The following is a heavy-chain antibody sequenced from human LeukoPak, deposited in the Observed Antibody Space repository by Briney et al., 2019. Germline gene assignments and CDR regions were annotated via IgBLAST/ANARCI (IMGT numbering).Heavy chain of an antibody. J-gene: IGHJ4*02. CDR1: GTSFSSYY. CDR2: INHSGYT. CDR3: ARMTTGHDY. Sequence: SETLSLTCAVSGTSFSSYYWSWIRQSPEKGLEWIGEINHSGYTNNNPSLKSRVTMSIDTSNNRFSLRLISVTAADTAVYFCARMTTGHDYWGQGILVTVSS. D-gene: IGHD4-17*01. V-gene: IGHV4-34*01.